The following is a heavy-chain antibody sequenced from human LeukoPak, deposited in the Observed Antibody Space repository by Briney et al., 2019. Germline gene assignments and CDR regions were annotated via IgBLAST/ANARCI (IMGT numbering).Heavy chain of an antibody. CDR2: IKSKTDGGTT. J-gene: IGHJ3*02. V-gene: IGHV3-15*01. Sequence: SWIRQAPGKGLEWVGRIKSKTDGGTTDYAAPVKGRFTISRDDSKNTMFLQMSSLKTEDTAVYYCNTVCEGTSDAFDIWGQGTMVTVSS. CDR3: NTVCEGTSDAFDI.